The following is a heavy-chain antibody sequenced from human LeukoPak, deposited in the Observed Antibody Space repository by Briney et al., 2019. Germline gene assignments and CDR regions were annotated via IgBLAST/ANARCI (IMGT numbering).Heavy chain of an antibody. CDR1: GFVFSSYS. CDR2: ITGTSSYK. D-gene: IGHD1-1*01. Sequence: GGSLRLSCSASGFVFSSYSMNWVRQAPGKELEWVSFITGTSSYKYYADSVKGRFTISRDNAKNSLYPQMNSLRVEDTAVYYCASGYNWNYNGMDVWGQGTTVTVS. V-gene: IGHV3-21*01. J-gene: IGHJ6*02. CDR3: ASGYNWNYNGMDV.